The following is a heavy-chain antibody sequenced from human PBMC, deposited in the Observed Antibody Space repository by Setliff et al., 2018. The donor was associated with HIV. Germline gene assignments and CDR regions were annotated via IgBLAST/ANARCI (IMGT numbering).Heavy chain of an antibody. CDR3: ARGGYIAARFYYFDY. V-gene: IGHV4-4*07. CDR2: IYTSGST. J-gene: IGHJ4*02. CDR1: GFTFSDSW. Sequence: GSLRLSCAASGFTFSDSWMSWIRQPAGKGLEWIGRIYTSGSTNYNPSLKSRVTISVDTSKNQFSLKLSSVTAADTAVYYCARGGYIAARFYYFDYWGQGLLVTVS. D-gene: IGHD6-6*01.